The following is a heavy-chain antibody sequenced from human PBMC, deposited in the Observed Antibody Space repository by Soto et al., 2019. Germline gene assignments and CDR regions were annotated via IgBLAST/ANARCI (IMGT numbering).Heavy chain of an antibody. CDR3: ARSSSWYSYYYYMDV. CDR2: INAGNGNT. Sequence: ASVKVSCKASGYTFTSYAMHWVRQAPGQRLEWMGWINAGNGNTKYSQKFQGRVTITRDTSASTAYMELSSLRSEDTAVYYCARSSSWYSYYYYMDVWGKGTTVTVSS. V-gene: IGHV1-3*01. D-gene: IGHD6-13*01. CDR1: GYTFTSYA. J-gene: IGHJ6*03.